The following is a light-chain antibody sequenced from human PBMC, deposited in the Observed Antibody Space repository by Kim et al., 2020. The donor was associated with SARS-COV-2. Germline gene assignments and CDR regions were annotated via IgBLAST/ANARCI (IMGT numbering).Light chain of an antibody. J-gene: IGKJ4*01. CDR1: QVEWNGD. CDR3: QQYITSPPLT. Sequence: RGERAYLSCRASQVEWNGDLAWYEQRPGQAPRLLIYGASSRATGIPDRFSGSGSGTDFTLTISRLEPEDSARYYCQQYITSPPLTFGGGTKVDIK. V-gene: IGKV3-20*01. CDR2: GAS.